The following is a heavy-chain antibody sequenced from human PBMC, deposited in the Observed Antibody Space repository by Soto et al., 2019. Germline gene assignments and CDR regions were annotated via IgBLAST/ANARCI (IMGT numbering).Heavy chain of an antibody. D-gene: IGHD3-10*01. CDR2: INPNSGGT. J-gene: IGHJ6*02. V-gene: IGHV1-2*04. CDR1: GYTFTGYY. Sequence: GASVKVSCKASGYTFTGYYMHWVRQAPGQGLEWMGWINPNSGGTNYAQKFQGWVTMTRDTSISTAYMELSRLRSDDTAVYYCASGAGAHHYYYGMDVWGQGTTVTVSS. CDR3: ASGAGAHHYYYGMDV.